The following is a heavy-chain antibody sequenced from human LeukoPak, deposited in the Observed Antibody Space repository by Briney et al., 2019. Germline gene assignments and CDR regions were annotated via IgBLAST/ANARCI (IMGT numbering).Heavy chain of an antibody. D-gene: IGHD4-17*01. J-gene: IGHJ1*01. CDR1: GFTFSSYA. V-gene: IGHV3-48*01. Sequence: GGSLRLSCAASGFTFSSYAMNWVRQAPGKGPEWVSYISSSSSTIYYADSVKGRFTISRDNAKNSVYLQMNSLRAEDTALYYCASGYGDYGYFQHWGQGTLVTVSS. CDR2: ISSSSSTI. CDR3: ASGYGDYGYFQH.